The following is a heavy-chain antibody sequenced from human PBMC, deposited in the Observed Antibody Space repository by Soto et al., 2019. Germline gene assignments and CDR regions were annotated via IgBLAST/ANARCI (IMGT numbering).Heavy chain of an antibody. CDR1: GFTFSSYA. V-gene: IGHV3-23*01. Sequence: EVQLLESGGGLVQPGGSLRLSCAASGFTFSSYAMSWVRQAPGKGLEWVSAISGSGGSTYYADSVKGRFTISRDNSKNTLYLQMNSLRAEDTAVYYCARDEEGITIFGVVTRHYYYGMDVWGQGTTVTVSS. J-gene: IGHJ6*02. CDR2: ISGSGGST. CDR3: ARDEEGITIFGVVTRHYYYGMDV. D-gene: IGHD3-3*01.